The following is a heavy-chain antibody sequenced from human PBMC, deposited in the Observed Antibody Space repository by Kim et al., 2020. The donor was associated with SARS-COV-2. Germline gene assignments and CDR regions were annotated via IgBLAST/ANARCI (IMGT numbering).Heavy chain of an antibody. V-gene: IGHV3-30*04. Sequence: GGSLRLSCRAAQFTFSSYTMHWVRQAPGKGLEWVALISYDGSDKYYAESVKGRFSVSRDNSNNTVFLQMNSLRVDDTALYYCARGPLSDYQSSESLSSE. CDR1: QFTFSSYT. J-gene: IGHJ1*01. CDR3: ARGPLSDYQSSESLSSE. D-gene: IGHD6-19*01. CDR2: ISYDGSDK.